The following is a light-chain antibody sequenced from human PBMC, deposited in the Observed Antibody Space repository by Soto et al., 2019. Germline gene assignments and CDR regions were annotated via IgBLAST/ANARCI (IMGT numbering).Light chain of an antibody. J-gene: IGKJ5*01. CDR1: QTVSTTY. Sequence: EILLQPSPGTLSLAPVESAPLSCISSQTVSTTYLAWYQQKPGQAPRLLIYGAYSRATGIQDRFSGSGSGTDFTIRISRMETEDFEVYYCKQYGGSQITFGHGPRREIK. CDR2: GAY. CDR3: KQYGGSQIT. V-gene: IGKV3-20*01.